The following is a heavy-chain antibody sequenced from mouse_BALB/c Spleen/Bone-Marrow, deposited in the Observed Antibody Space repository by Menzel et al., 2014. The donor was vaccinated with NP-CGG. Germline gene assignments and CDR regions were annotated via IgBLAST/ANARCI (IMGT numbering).Heavy chain of an antibody. V-gene: IGHV14-3*02. J-gene: IGHJ4*01. CDR2: IDPANGNT. CDR3: ARILRSARDY. CDR1: GFNIKDTY. D-gene: IGHD1-1*01. Sequence: VQLKESGAELVKPGASVKLSCTASGFNIKDTYIHWVKQRPEQGLEWIGRIDPANGNTKYDPKFQGKATITADTSSNTAYLQLSSLTSEDTAVYYCARILRSARDYWGQGTSVSVSS.